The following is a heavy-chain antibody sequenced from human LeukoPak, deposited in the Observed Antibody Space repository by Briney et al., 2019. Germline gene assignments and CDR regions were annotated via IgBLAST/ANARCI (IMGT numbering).Heavy chain of an antibody. CDR2: ISGSGGST. CDR3: AKDREYSEYGLFYY. D-gene: IGHD5-12*01. CDR1: GFTFSSYA. V-gene: IGHV3-23*01. Sequence: GGSLRLSCAASGFTFSSYAMGWVRQGPGKGLEWVSTISGSGGSTYYADSVKGRFTISRDKNTLYLQINSLRAEDTAVYYCAKDREYSEYGLFYYLGQGTLVTVSS. J-gene: IGHJ4*02.